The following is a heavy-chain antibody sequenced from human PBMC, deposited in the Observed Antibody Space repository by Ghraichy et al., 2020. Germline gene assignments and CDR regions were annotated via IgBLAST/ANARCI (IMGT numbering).Heavy chain of an antibody. CDR2: IGSAGDP. J-gene: IGHJ6*02. CDR3: TRGAYGIAARLAKGYYYGMDV. Sequence: GGSLRLSCVASGFTFSSYDMHCVRQATGKGLEWVSAIGSAGDPYYPGSVKGRFTISRENAKNSLYLQMNNLRAGDTAVYYCTRGAYGIAARLAKGYYYGMDVWGQGTTVTVSS. D-gene: IGHD6-6*01. CDR1: GFTFSSYD. V-gene: IGHV3-13*05.